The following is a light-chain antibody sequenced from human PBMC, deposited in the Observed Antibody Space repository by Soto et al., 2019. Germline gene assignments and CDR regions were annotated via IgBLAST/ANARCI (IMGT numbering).Light chain of an antibody. Sequence: QSVLTQPASVSGSPGQSITISCTGTTTDVGGYNYVSWYQHHPGKAPQLMIYEVSNRPSGVSDRFSGSKSGNTASLTISGLQAEDEADYYCSSYASTRNFVFGTGTKVTVL. V-gene: IGLV2-14*01. J-gene: IGLJ1*01. CDR2: EVS. CDR1: TTDVGGYNY. CDR3: SSYASTRNFV.